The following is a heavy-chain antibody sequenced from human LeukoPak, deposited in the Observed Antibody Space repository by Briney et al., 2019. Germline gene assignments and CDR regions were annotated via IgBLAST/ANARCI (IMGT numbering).Heavy chain of an antibody. Sequence: ASVKVSCKASGYTFTSYYMHWVRQAPGQGLEWMGIINPSGGSTSYAQKFQGRVTMTRDTSTSTVYMELSSLRSEDTAVYYCARSGRGGGYFDWLLYYWGQGTLVTVSS. CDR3: ARSGRGGGYFDWLLYY. CDR2: INPSGGST. J-gene: IGHJ4*02. D-gene: IGHD3-9*01. CDR1: GYTFTSYY. V-gene: IGHV1-46*01.